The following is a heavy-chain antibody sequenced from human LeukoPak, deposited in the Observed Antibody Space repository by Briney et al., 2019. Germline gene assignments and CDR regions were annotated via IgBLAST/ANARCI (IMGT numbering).Heavy chain of an antibody. CDR3: ARDLRGSRDY. CDR1: GFTFSTYW. CDR2: ITPDGRNT. D-gene: IGHD3-10*01. Sequence: PGGSLRLSCAASGFTFSTYWMHWVRQVPGKGLVWVSRITPDGRNTDYSDSVKGRFTISRDNTKNTLYLQMNSLRPEDTAVYYCARDLRGSRDYWGQGTLVTVSS. J-gene: IGHJ4*02. V-gene: IGHV3-74*01.